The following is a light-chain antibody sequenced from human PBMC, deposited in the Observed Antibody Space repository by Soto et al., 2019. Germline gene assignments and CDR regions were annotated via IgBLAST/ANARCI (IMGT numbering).Light chain of an antibody. CDR3: QQYDNSPQA. CDR1: QSVSSSY. J-gene: IGKJ1*01. CDR2: GAS. Sequence: EIVLTQSPGTLSLLPGERATLSCRASQSVSSSYLAWYQQKPGQAPRRLIYGASSRATGIPDRFSGSGSGTDFTLTISRLEPEDFAVYYCQQYDNSPQAFGQGTKVEIK. V-gene: IGKV3-20*01.